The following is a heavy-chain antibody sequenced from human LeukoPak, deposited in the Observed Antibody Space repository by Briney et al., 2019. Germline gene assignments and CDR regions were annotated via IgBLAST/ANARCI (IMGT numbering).Heavy chain of an antibody. CDR2: IRSKANSYAT. CDR1: GFTFSGSA. CDR3: TTDSLDFGVVWGFDY. D-gene: IGHD3-3*01. J-gene: IGHJ4*02. V-gene: IGHV3-73*01. Sequence: PGGSLRLSCAASGFTFSGSAMHWVRQASGKGLEWVGRIRSKANSYATAYAASVKGRFTISRDDSKNTAYLQMNSLKTEDTAVYYCTTDSLDFGVVWGFDYWGQGTLVTVSS.